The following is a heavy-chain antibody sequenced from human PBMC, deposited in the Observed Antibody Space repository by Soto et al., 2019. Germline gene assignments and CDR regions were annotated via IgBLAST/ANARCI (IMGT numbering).Heavy chain of an antibody. Sequence: PGESLKISCKGSGYSFTSYWISWVRQMPGKGLEWMGRIDPSDSYTNYSPSFQGHVTISADKSISTAYLQWSSLKASDTAMYYCARQDGSGYISSSVSWFDPWVQGTLVTVSA. D-gene: IGHD6-6*01. V-gene: IGHV5-10-1*01. CDR2: IDPSDSYT. CDR1: GYSFTSYW. J-gene: IGHJ5*02. CDR3: ARQDGSGYISSSVSWFDP.